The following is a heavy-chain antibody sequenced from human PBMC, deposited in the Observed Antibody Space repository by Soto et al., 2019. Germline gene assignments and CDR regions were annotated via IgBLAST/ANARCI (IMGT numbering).Heavy chain of an antibody. CDR3: ARVGRYFDWLTIDY. V-gene: IGHV4-31*03. Sequence: SETLSLTCTVSGDPISSGGHYWSWIRQHPGKGLEWIGYIYYSGSTYYNPSLKSRVSIPVDTSKNQFSLKLSSVTAADTAVYYCARVGRYFDWLTIDYWGQGTLVTVSS. CDR1: GDPISSGGHY. CDR2: IYYSGST. J-gene: IGHJ4*02. D-gene: IGHD3-9*01.